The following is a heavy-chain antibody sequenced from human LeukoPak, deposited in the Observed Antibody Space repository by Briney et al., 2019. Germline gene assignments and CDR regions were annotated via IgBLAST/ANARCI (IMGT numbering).Heavy chain of an antibody. Sequence: GGSLRLSCAACGFTFTSVWMHWFRQAPGKGLVWVSRINTDGTITGYADSVKGRFTISRDNAKNTLYLQMNSLRAEDTAVYYCARDRTTVTLFDYWGQGALVTVSS. D-gene: IGHD4-17*01. CDR2: INTDGTIT. V-gene: IGHV3-74*01. CDR1: GFTFTSVW. CDR3: ARDRTTVTLFDY. J-gene: IGHJ4*02.